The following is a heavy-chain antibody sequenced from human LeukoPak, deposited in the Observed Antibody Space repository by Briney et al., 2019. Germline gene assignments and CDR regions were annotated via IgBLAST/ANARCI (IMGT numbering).Heavy chain of an antibody. CDR1: GFTVSSNY. Sequence: PGGSLRLSCAASGFTVSSNYMSWVRQAPGKGLEWVSVISNSGGSTFYADSVKGWFTISRDNSKNTLYLQMNSLRAEDTAVYYCAKRASGSGTSLYYFDYWGQGTLVTVSS. D-gene: IGHD3-10*01. CDR3: AKRASGSGTSLYYFDY. CDR2: ISNSGGST. V-gene: IGHV3-23*01. J-gene: IGHJ4*02.